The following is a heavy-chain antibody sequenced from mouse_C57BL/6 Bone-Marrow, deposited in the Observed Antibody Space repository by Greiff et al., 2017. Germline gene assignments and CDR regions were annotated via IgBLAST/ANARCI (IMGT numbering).Heavy chain of an antibody. V-gene: IGHV14-2*01. J-gene: IGHJ3*01. CDR3: APYGRFAY. CDR1: GFNITDYY. CDR2: IDPEDGET. D-gene: IGHD1-1*01. Sequence: EVKLQQSGAELVKPGASVKLSCTASGFNITDYYMHWVKQRTEQGLEWIGRIDPEDGETKYAPKFQGKATITADTSSNTAYLQLSSLTSEDTAVYYCAPYGRFAYWGQGTLVTVSA.